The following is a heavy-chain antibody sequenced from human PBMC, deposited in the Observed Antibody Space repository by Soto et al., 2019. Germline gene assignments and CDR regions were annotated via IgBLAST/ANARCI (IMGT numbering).Heavy chain of an antibody. V-gene: IGHV4-59*01. CDR3: ARAGITMVRGVMGYMDV. Sequence: SETLSLTCTVSGGSISSYYWSWIRQPPGKGLEWIGYIYYSGSTNYNPSLKSRVTISVDTSKNQFSLKLSSVTAADTAVYYCARAGITMVRGVMGYMDVWGKGTTVTVS. J-gene: IGHJ6*03. CDR2: IYYSGST. D-gene: IGHD3-10*01. CDR1: GGSISSYY.